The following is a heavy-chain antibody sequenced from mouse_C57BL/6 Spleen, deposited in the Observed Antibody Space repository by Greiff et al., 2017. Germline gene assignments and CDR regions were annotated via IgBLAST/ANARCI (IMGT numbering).Heavy chain of an antibody. Sequence: QVQLQQSGAELARPGASVKLSCKASGYTFTSYGISWVKQRTGQGLEWIGEIYPRSGNTYYNEKFKGKATLTADKSSSTAYMALRSLTSEDSAVYFCARRDPVGLFDYWGQGTTLTVSS. D-gene: IGHD1-1*01. CDR3: ARRDPVGLFDY. CDR2: IYPRSGNT. V-gene: IGHV1-81*01. CDR1: GYTFTSYG. J-gene: IGHJ2*01.